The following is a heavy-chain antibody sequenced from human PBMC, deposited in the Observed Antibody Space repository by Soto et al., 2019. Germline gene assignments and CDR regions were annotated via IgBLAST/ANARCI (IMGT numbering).Heavy chain of an antibody. V-gene: IGHV3-23*01. CDR1: GFTFSSYA. J-gene: IGHJ4*02. D-gene: IGHD2-15*01. Sequence: HPGGSLRLSCAASGFTFSSYAMSWVRQAPGKGLEWVSAISGSGGSTYYADSVKGRFTISRDNSKNTLYLQMNSLRAEDTAVYYCAKAGLRGYCSGGSCPSGYWGQGTLVTVSS. CDR3: AKAGLRGYCSGGSCPSGY. CDR2: ISGSGGST.